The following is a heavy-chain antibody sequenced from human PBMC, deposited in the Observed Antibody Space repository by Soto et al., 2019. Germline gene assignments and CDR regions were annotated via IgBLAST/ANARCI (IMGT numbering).Heavy chain of an antibody. CDR2: IWYDGSNK. Sequence: GGSLRLSCAASGFTFSSYGMHWVRQAPGKGLEWVAVIWYDGSNKYYADSVKGRFTISRDNSKNTLYLQMNSLRAEDTAVYYCARDPLLSYSSGWYSVMDYWGQGTLVTVSS. CDR3: ARDPLLSYSSGWYSVMDY. J-gene: IGHJ4*02. V-gene: IGHV3-33*01. CDR1: GFTFSSYG. D-gene: IGHD6-19*01.